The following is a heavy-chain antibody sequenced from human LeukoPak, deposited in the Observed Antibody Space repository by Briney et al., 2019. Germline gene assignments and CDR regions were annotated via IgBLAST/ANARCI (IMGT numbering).Heavy chain of an antibody. V-gene: IGHV1-69*04. CDR3: ARSSPRDIVVVPAAITWFDP. D-gene: IGHD2-2*01. CDR2: IIPIFGIA. Sequence: GASVKVSCKASGGTFSSYAISWVRQAPGQGLEWMGRIIPIFGIANYAQKFQGRVTITADKSTSTAYMELSSLRSEDTAVYYCARSSPRDIVVVPAAITWFDPWGQGTLVTVSS. CDR1: GGTFSSYA. J-gene: IGHJ5*02.